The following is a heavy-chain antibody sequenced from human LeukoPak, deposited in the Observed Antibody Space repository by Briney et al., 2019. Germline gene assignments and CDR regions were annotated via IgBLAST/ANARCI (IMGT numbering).Heavy chain of an antibody. CDR2: ISSSSSTI. Sequence: PGGSLRLSCAASGFTFSSYSMNWVRQAPGKGLEWVSYISSSSSTIYYADSVKGRFTISRDNAKNSLYLQMNSLRAEDTAVYYCARGDMVGATDFDYWGQGTLVTVSS. D-gene: IGHD1-26*01. J-gene: IGHJ4*02. CDR1: GFTFSSYS. V-gene: IGHV3-48*04. CDR3: ARGDMVGATDFDY.